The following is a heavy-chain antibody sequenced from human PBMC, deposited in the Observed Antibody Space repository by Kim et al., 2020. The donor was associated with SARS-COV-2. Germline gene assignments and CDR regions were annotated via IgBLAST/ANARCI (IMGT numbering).Heavy chain of an antibody. CDR2: IYYSGST. D-gene: IGHD2-8*02. Sequence: SETLSLTCTVSGGSISSSSYYWGWIRQPPGKGLEWIGSIYYSGSTYYNPSLKSRVTISVDTSKNQFSLKLSSVTAADTAVYYCARPFVFLVDYYGMDVWG. J-gene: IGHJ6*01. CDR3: ARPFVFLVDYYGMDV. CDR1: GGSISSSSYY. V-gene: IGHV4-39*01.